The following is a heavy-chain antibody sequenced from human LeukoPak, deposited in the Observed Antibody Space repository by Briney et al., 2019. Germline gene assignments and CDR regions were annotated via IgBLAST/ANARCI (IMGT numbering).Heavy chain of an antibody. CDR2: IYPGDSDT. Sequence: GESLKISCKGSGYSFTHYWIGWVRQMPGKGLGWMGLIYPGDSDTRYSPSFQGQVTISADKSISTAYLQWSSLKASDTAMYYCARRITIFGDGNWFDFWGQGTLVTVSS. J-gene: IGHJ5*01. CDR3: ARRITIFGDGNWFDF. V-gene: IGHV5-51*01. D-gene: IGHD3-3*01. CDR1: GYSFTHYW.